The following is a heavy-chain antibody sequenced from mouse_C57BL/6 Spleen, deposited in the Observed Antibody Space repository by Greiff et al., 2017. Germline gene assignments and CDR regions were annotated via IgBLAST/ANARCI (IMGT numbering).Heavy chain of an antibody. CDR3: ARRTTVVDYAMDY. Sequence: VQLQQPGAELVKPGASVKMSCKASGYTFTSYWITWVKQRPGQGLEWIGDIYPGSGSTNYNEKFKSKAPLNVDTSSSTAYMQLSSLTSEDSAVYYCARRTTVVDYAMDYWGQGTSVTVSS. CDR1: GYTFTSYW. CDR2: IYPGSGST. J-gene: IGHJ4*01. D-gene: IGHD1-1*01. V-gene: IGHV1-55*01.